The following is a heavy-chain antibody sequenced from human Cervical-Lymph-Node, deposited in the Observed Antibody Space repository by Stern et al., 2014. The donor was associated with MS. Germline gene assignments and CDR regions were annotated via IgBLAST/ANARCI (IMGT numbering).Heavy chain of an antibody. V-gene: IGHV1-2*06. Sequence: VQLVESGAELKKPGASVKVSCKASGYTFTGFYLHWVRQAPGQGLEWVGRINVNTGGTRFSQKFQGRVVLAGDSSISTAYMEIKSLTSDDTAVYFCARDYDGYQEDPRLDHWGQGTLVSVSS. CDR1: GYTFTGFY. J-gene: IGHJ4*02. D-gene: IGHD5-24*01. CDR3: ARDYDGYQEDPRLDH. CDR2: INVNTGGT.